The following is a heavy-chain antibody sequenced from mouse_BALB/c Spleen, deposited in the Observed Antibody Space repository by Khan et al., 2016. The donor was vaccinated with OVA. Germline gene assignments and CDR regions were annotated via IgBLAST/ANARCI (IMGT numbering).Heavy chain of an antibody. CDR3: ASMRGYWYFDL. J-gene: IGHJ1*01. Sequence: QIQLVQSGPELKKPGETVKISCKASGYTFTNYGMNWVKQAPGKGLKWMGWINTYTGESTYADNFKGRVAFSLETSASTAYLQLNNLTHEDTAKYFSASMRGYWYFDLWGAGTTVTVSS. CDR1: GYTFTNYG. V-gene: IGHV9-3-1*01. CDR2: INTYTGES.